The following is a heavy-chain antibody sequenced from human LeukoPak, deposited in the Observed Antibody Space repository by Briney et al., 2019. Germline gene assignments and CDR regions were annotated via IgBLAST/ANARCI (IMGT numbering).Heavy chain of an antibody. Sequence: SETLSLTCTVSGGSISSDNYYWTWIRQPAGKGLEWIGRIYTSGSTNYNPSLRSRVTISVDTSKNQFSLRLSSVTAADTAVYYCACITSTRQKNAFDIWGQGTMVTVSS. CDR2: IYTSGST. CDR3: ACITSTRQKNAFDI. V-gene: IGHV4-61*02. J-gene: IGHJ3*02. CDR1: GGSISSDNYY. D-gene: IGHD2-2*01.